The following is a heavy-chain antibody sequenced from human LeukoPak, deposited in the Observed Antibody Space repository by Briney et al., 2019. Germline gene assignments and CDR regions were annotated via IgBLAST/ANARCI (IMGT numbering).Heavy chain of an antibody. CDR2: VYSGST. D-gene: IGHD4-11*01. Sequence: SETLSLTCSVSGGSISSYYWSWIRQPPGKGLEWIGYVYSGSTDYNPSLMDRVTISLDTSKNQFSLKLSSVTAADTAMYYCARGLDYNSRYTFGYWGQGTLVTVSS. CDR3: ARGLDYNSRYTFGY. V-gene: IGHV4-59*01. CDR1: GGSISSYY. J-gene: IGHJ4*02.